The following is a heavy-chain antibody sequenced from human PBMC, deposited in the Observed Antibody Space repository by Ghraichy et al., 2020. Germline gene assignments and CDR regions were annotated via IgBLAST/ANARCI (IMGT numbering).Heavy chain of an antibody. CDR3: ARDRPPSPYYDFWSGPFDP. CDR1: GYTFTSYA. J-gene: IGHJ5*02. Sequence: ASVKVSCKASGYTFTSYAMHWVRQAPGQRLEWMGWINAGNGNTKYSQKFQGRVTITRDTSASTAYMELSSLRSEDTAVYYCARDRPPSPYYDFWSGPFDPWGQGTLVTVSS. D-gene: IGHD3-3*01. CDR2: INAGNGNT. V-gene: IGHV1-3*01.